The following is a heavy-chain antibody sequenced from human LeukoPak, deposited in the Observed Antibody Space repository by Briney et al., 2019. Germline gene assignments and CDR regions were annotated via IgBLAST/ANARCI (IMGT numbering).Heavy chain of an antibody. D-gene: IGHD3-22*01. Sequence: SETLSLTCTVSGGSISSSSYYWGWIRQPPGKGMEWLGSIYYSGSTYYNPSLTIRVTISVDTSKNQFSLKLSSVTAADTAVYYCARLFSYYDSSGYYASNTYYYYGMDVWGQGTTVTVS. CDR2: IYYSGST. CDR3: ARLFSYYDSSGYYASNTYYYYGMDV. CDR1: GGSISSSSYY. J-gene: IGHJ6*02. V-gene: IGHV4-39*01.